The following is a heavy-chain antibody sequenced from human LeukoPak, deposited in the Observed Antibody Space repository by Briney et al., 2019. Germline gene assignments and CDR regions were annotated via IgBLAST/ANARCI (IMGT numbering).Heavy chain of an antibody. CDR1: GGTFSSYA. CDR3: ASQPAMARFEFDY. Sequence: SVKVSCKASGGTFSSYAISWVRQAPGQGLEWMGGIVPIFGTANYAQKFQGRVTITADESTSTAYMELSSLRSEDTAVYYCASQPAMARFEFDYWGQGTLVTVSS. V-gene: IGHV1-69*13. CDR2: IVPIFGTA. J-gene: IGHJ4*02. D-gene: IGHD5-18*01.